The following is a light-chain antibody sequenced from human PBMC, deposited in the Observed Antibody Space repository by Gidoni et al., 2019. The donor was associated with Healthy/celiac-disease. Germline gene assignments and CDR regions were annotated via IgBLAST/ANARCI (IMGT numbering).Light chain of an antibody. CDR1: QNVSSSY. Sequence: ETVLTQSPGTLSLSPGERATLSCRASQNVSSSYLAWYQQKPGQAPRLLIYGASSMATGIPDRFSGSGSGTDFTLTISRLEPEDFAVYYCQQYCSSPFTFGPGTKVEIK. J-gene: IGKJ3*01. CDR3: QQYCSSPFT. CDR2: GAS. V-gene: IGKV3-20*01.